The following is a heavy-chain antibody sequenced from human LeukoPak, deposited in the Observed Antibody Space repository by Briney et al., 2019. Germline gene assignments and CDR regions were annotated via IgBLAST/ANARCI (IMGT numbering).Heavy chain of an antibody. J-gene: IGHJ5*02. Sequence: PSETLSLTCTVSGGSISSYYWSWIRQPPGKGLEWIGYIYYSGSTNYNPSLKSRVTISVDTSKNQFSLKLSSVTAADTAVYYCARARPYYYDSSGYHYSWFDPWGQGTLVTVSS. CDR2: IYYSGST. D-gene: IGHD3-22*01. CDR3: ARARPYYYDSSGYHYSWFDP. V-gene: IGHV4-59*01. CDR1: GGSISSYY.